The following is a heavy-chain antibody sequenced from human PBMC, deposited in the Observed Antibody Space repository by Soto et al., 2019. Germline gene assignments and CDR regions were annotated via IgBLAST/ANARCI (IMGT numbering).Heavy chain of an antibody. CDR1: GFTFSSYA. CDR3: ARDSRDYGDYEGDY. D-gene: IGHD4-17*01. J-gene: IGHJ4*02. V-gene: IGHV3-30-3*01. CDR2: ISYDGSNK. Sequence: VGSLRLSCAASGFTFSSYAMHWVRQAPGKGLEWVAVISYDGSNKYYADSVKGRFTISRDNSKNTLYLQMNSLRAEDTAVYYCARDSRDYGDYEGDYWGQGTLVTVSS.